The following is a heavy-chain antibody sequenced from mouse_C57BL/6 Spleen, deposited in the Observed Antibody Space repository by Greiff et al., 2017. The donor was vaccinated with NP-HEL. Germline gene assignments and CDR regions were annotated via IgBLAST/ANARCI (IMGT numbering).Heavy chain of an antibody. J-gene: IGHJ2*01. CDR2: ISSGSSTI. Sequence: DVQLVESGGGLVKPGGSLKLSCAASGFTFSDYGMHWVRQAPEKGLEWVAYISSGSSTIYYADTVKGRFTISRDNAKNTLFLQMTSLMSEDTAMYYCARNYYGSSYFDYWGQGTTLTVSS. CDR1: GFTFSDYG. D-gene: IGHD1-1*01. CDR3: ARNYYGSSYFDY. V-gene: IGHV5-17*01.